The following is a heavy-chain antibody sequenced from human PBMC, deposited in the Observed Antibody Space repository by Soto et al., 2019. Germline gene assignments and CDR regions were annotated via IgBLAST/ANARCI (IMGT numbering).Heavy chain of an antibody. CDR2: ISAYNDNT. J-gene: IGHJ6*02. V-gene: IGHV1-18*01. CDR3: AIDPDYYGMDV. Sequence: QVQLVQSGAEVKKPGASVKVSCKASGYTFTSYGISWVRQAPGQGLEWMGWISAYNDNTNHAQKFQGRVTMTTDTSTSTDYMELRSLRSDDTAVYYCAIDPDYYGMDVWGQGTTVTVFS. CDR1: GYTFTSYG.